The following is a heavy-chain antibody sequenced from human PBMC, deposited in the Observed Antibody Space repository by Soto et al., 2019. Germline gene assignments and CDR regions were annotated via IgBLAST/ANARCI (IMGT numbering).Heavy chain of an antibody. CDR1: GFTFSSYA. CDR3: AKEVQPYYYYYMDV. CDR2: ISASGGTT. V-gene: IGHV3-23*01. Sequence: EVQLLESGGDLVQPGGSLRLSCAASGFTFSSYAMSWVRQAPGKGLEWVSVISASGGTTYYADSVKGRFTISRDNSKNTLYLQVNSLRAEDTAVYYCAKEVQPYYYYYMDVWGKGTTVTVSS. D-gene: IGHD3-10*01. J-gene: IGHJ6*03.